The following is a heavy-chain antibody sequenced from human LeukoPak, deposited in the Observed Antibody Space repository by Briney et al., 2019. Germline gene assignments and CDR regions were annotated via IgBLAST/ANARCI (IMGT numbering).Heavy chain of an antibody. CDR3: AHAPSGWFDP. J-gene: IGHJ5*02. Sequence: ASVKVSCKASGYTLTELSMHWVRQAPGKGLEWMGGFDPEDGETIYAQKFQARVTMTEDTSTDTAYMELSSLRSEDTAVYYCAHAPSGWFDPWGQGTLVTVSS. D-gene: IGHD6-25*01. V-gene: IGHV1-24*01. CDR2: FDPEDGET. CDR1: GYTLTELS.